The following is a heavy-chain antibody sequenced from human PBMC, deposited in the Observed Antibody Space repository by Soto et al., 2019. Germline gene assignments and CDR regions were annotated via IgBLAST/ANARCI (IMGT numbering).Heavy chain of an antibody. Sequence: QVQLQESGPGLVKPSQTLSLTCTVSCGSISSGGYYWSWIRQHPGKALEWIGYIYYSGSTHYNPSLNSRVTISVDTSENQFSLELSSVTAAATAVYYCAKDDSSVNEDAFDIWGQGTMLTLSS. CDR3: AKDDSSVNEDAFDI. D-gene: IGHD3-22*01. CDR1: CGSISSGGYY. V-gene: IGHV4-31*03. CDR2: IYYSGST. J-gene: IGHJ3*02.